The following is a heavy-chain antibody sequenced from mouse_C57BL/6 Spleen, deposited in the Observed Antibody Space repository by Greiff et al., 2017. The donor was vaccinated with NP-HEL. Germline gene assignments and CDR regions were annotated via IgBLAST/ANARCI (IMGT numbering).Heavy chain of an antibody. Sequence: EVKLVESGGGLVKPGGSLKLSCAASGFTFSDYGMHWVRQAPEKGLEWVAYISSGSTTIYYADTVKGRFTISRDNAENTLFLQMTSLRSEDTAMYYCARNWDEGFDYWGQGTTLTVSS. V-gene: IGHV5-17*01. J-gene: IGHJ2*01. CDR2: ISSGSTTI. CDR1: GFTFSDYG. CDR3: ARNWDEGFDY. D-gene: IGHD4-1*01.